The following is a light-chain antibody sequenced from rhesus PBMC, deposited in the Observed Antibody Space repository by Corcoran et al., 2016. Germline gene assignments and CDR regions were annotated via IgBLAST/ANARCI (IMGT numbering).Light chain of an antibody. V-gene: IGKV2-78*01. Sequence: DIVMTQTPLSLSVTPGEPASISCRSSQSLLHSNGYTYLHWYLQKPGQSPQLLIYLVSNRASGVPDRFSGSGSGTDFTLKISRVEAEYVGVYYCEQTLQTPFTFGPGTKLDIK. CDR1: QSLLHSNGYTY. CDR3: EQTLQTPFT. J-gene: IGKJ3*01. CDR2: LVS.